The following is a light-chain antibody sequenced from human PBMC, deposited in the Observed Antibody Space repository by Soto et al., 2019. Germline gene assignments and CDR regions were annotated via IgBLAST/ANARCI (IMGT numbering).Light chain of an antibody. CDR1: QSISSW. Sequence: DIQMTQSPSTLSASVGDRVTITCRASQSISSWLAWYQQKQGKAPKLLIYDASSLESGVPSRFSGSGSGTEFTLTISSLKPDDFATYYCQQYQSYSRTFGQGTNVDNK. CDR3: QQYQSYSRT. CDR2: DAS. J-gene: IGKJ1*01. V-gene: IGKV1-5*01.